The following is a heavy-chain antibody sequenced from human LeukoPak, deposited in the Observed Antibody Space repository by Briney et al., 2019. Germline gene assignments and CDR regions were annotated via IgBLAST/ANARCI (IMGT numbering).Heavy chain of an antibody. V-gene: IGHV1-69*06. Sequence: GASVKVSCKASGGTFSSYAISWVRQAPGQGLEWMGGIIPIFGTANYAQKFQGRVTITADKSTSTAYMELSSLRSEDTAVYYCASTNRMGGNYYYYMDVWGKGTTVTVSS. D-gene: IGHD1-26*01. J-gene: IGHJ6*03. CDR3: ASTNRMGGNYYYYMDV. CDR1: GGTFSSYA. CDR2: IIPIFGTA.